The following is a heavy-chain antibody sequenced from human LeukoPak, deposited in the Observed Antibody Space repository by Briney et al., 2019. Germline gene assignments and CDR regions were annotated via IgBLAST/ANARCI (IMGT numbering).Heavy chain of an antibody. Sequence: GGSLRLSCAASGFTFSSYAMSWVRQAPWKGLEWVSAISGSGGSTYYADSVKGRFTISRDYSKNTLYLQMNSLRAEDTAVYYCAKVEAARPGGHLVGWGQGTLVTVSS. CDR3: AKVEAARPGGHLVG. CDR1: GFTFSSYA. J-gene: IGHJ4*02. D-gene: IGHD6-6*01. V-gene: IGHV3-23*01. CDR2: ISGSGGST.